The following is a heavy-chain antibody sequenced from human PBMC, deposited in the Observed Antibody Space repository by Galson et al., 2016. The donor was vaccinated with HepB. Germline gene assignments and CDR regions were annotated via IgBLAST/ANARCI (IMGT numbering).Heavy chain of an antibody. J-gene: IGHJ6*02. CDR3: ARDRYAYDLWTDNPSYYFYGLDV. V-gene: IGHV1-18*01. CDR1: GYTFTSYG. CDR2: ISGYDDKK. Sequence: SCKASGYTFTSYGISWVRQAPGQGLEWMGWISGYDDKKHYAQKVQGRLIMTTDRSTSTAYMELRSLRSDDTAVYFCARDRYAYDLWTDNPSYYFYGLDVWGQGTAITVSS. D-gene: IGHD3-3*01.